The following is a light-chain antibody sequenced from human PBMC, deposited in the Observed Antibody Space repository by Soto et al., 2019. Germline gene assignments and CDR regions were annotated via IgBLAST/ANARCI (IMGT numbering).Light chain of an antibody. CDR3: QQYNDWPIT. CDR2: GAS. Sequence: EVVMTQSPATLSVSPGERVILSCRSSQSVGDNLAWLQQKPGQGPRLLIYGASTRATGIPARFSGSGSETEFTLTISSLRSEDSAVYLCQQYNDWPITFGQGTKVDIK. CDR1: QSVGDN. J-gene: IGKJ1*01. V-gene: IGKV3-15*01.